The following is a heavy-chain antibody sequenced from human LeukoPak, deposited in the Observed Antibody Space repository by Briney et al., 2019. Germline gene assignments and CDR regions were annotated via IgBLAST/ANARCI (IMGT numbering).Heavy chain of an antibody. CDR3: ARQTTNWDPFDY. J-gene: IGHJ4*02. CDR2: IKQGGSDK. CDR1: GFTFSNYW. Sequence: GGSLRLSSAASGFTFSNYWMSWVRQAPGKGLEWVANIKQGGSDKYHVDSVKGRFTISRDNAKSSLFLQMNSLRAEDTAVYYCARQTTNWDPFDYWGQGTLVTVSS. D-gene: IGHD4-11*01. V-gene: IGHV3-7*01.